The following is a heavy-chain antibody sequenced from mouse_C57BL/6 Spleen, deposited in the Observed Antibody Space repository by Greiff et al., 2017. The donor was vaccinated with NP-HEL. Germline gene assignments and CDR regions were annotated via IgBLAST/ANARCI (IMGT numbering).Heavy chain of an antibody. D-gene: IGHD3-2*02. CDR1: GYTFTSYW. Sequence: QVQLQQSGAELVKPGASVKLSCKASGYTFTSYWMQWVKQRPGQGLEWIGEIDPSDSYTNYNQKFKGKATLTVDTSSSTAYMQLSSLTSEDSAVYYCARGPAQATGYAMDYWGQGTSVTVSS. CDR3: ARGPAQATGYAMDY. CDR2: IDPSDSYT. J-gene: IGHJ4*01. V-gene: IGHV1-50*01.